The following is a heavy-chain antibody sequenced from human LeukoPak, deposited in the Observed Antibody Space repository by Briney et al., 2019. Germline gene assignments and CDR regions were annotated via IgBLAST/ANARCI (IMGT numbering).Heavy chain of an antibody. Sequence: GGSLRLSCAASGFTFSSYAMSWVRQAPGKGLEWVSAISGSGGSTYYADSVKGRFTISRDNSKNTLYLQMNSLRAEDTAVYYCAKDARYCSSTSCYSPPSDFDYWGQGTLVTVSS. V-gene: IGHV3-23*01. CDR1: GFTFSSYA. CDR3: AKDARYCSSTSCYSPPSDFDY. CDR2: ISGSGGST. D-gene: IGHD2-2*01. J-gene: IGHJ4*02.